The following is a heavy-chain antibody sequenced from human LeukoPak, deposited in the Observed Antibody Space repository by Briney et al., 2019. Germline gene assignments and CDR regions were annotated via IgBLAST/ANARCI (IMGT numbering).Heavy chain of an antibody. Sequence: SETLSLTCAVYGGSFSGYYWSWIRQPPGKGLEWIGEINHRGSTTYNPSLKGRVTISVDTSKSQFSLKLSSVTAADTAVYYCARIVPAAIRPDYFDYWGQGTLVTVSS. J-gene: IGHJ4*02. CDR3: ARIVPAAIRPDYFDY. CDR2: INHRGST. D-gene: IGHD2-2*01. CDR1: GGSFSGYY. V-gene: IGHV4-34*01.